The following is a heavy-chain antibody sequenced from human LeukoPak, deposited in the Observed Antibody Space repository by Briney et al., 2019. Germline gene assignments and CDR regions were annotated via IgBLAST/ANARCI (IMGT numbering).Heavy chain of an antibody. CDR2: ISSSGSTI. D-gene: IGHD3-10*01. CDR3: ASGGSYDF. V-gene: IGHV3-48*03. J-gene: IGHJ4*02. Sequence: GGSLRLSCVASGFTFSSYEMNWVRQAPAKGLEWVSSISSSGSTIYNADSVKGRFTISRDNAKNSLYLQMNTLRAEDTAVYYCASGGSYDFWGQGTLVTVSS. CDR1: GFTFSSYE.